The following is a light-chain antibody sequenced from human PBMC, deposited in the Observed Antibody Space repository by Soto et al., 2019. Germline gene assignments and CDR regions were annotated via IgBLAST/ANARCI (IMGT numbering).Light chain of an antibody. CDR2: AAS. V-gene: IGKV1-9*01. Sequence: DIQLTQSPSFLSASLGDRLTITCRASQGISSYLAWYQQKPGKAPKLLMYAASTLQSGVPSRFSGSGSGTEFTLTISSLQPEDFATYYCQQSYSTFWTFGQGTKVDI. J-gene: IGKJ1*01. CDR3: QQSYSTFWT. CDR1: QGISSY.